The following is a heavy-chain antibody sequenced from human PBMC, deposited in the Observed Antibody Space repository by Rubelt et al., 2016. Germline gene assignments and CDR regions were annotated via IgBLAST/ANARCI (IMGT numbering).Heavy chain of an antibody. CDR1: GYTFTSYG. J-gene: IGHJ4*02. CDR3: ARNLIMITFGGVIVPPDY. CDR2: ISAYHGNT. D-gene: IGHD3-16*02. Sequence: QVQLVQSGAEVKKPGASVKVSCKASGYTFTSYGISWVRQAPGQGLEWMGWISAYHGNTNYAQKLQGRVTMNTDTSTSTAYMELRSLRSDDTAVYYCARNLIMITFGGVIVPPDYWGQGTLVTVSS. V-gene: IGHV1-18*01.